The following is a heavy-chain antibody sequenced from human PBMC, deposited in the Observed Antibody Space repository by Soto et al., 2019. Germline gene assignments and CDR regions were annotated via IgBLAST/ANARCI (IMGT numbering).Heavy chain of an antibody. CDR2: IWYDGSNK. V-gene: IGHV3-33*01. J-gene: IGHJ4*02. D-gene: IGHD6-19*01. CDR3: ARDQQWLVRFYFDF. CDR1: GFTFSSYG. Sequence: QVQLVESGGGVVQPGNSLRLSCAASGFTFSSYGMHWVRQAPGKGLEGVAVIWYDGSNKYYADSVKGRFTISRDNSKNTLYLQMSSLRAEDTAVYYCARDQQWLVRFYFDFWGQGTLVTVSS.